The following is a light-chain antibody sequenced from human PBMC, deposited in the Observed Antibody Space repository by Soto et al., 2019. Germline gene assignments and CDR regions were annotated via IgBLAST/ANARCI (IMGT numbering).Light chain of an antibody. CDR2: EVV. J-gene: IGLJ1*01. V-gene: IGLV2-8*01. Sequence: QSVLTQPPSASGPPGQSVTIFCTGTKNDIGVYDFVSWYRHHPGKAPRLIIYEVVQRPSGVPDRFSGSKSGNTASLTVSGLQAADEADYFCKSSAGSNTYVFGRGTKVTVL. CDR1: KNDIGVYDF. CDR3: KSSAGSNTYV.